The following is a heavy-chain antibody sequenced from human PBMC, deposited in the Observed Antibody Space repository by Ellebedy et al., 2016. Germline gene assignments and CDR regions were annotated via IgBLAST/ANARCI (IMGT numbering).Heavy chain of an antibody. CDR3: ATGRGAY. D-gene: IGHD5-24*01. CDR1: GFAFSNYW. Sequence: GGSLRLXCAASGFAFSNYWMNWVRQAPGKGLEWVASIKEDGSEKHCVDSVKGRFTISSDNARNSLYLQMNSLRADDTAVYYCATGRGAYWGQGTLVTVSS. V-gene: IGHV3-7*01. J-gene: IGHJ4*02. CDR2: IKEDGSEK.